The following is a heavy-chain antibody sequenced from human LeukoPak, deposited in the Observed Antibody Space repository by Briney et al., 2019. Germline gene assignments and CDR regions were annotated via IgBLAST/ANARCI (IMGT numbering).Heavy chain of an antibody. Sequence: SETLSLTCTVSGGSISSHFWSWIRQPPGKGLEWIGYMYYSGSTNYNPSLKSRVTISVDTSKNQFSLKLSSVTAADTAVYYCARRLRLKNPGGDAFDIWGQGTVVTVSS. J-gene: IGHJ3*02. D-gene: IGHD5/OR15-5a*01. CDR1: GGSISSHF. CDR2: MYYSGST. CDR3: ARRLRLKNPGGDAFDI. V-gene: IGHV4-59*08.